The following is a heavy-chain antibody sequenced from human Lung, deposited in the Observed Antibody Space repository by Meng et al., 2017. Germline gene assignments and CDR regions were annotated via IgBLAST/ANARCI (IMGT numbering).Heavy chain of an antibody. CDR1: GFSFSSYA. CDR3: AKYSYGLGDYLGY. J-gene: IGHJ4*02. V-gene: IGHV3-23*01. Sequence: GESLKISCAASGFSFSSYAMSWVRHAPGKGLEWVSALSGGGFTTYYADSVKGRFAISRHNSKNTLYLQMNSLRAEDTALYYCAKYSYGLGDYLGYWGQGALVTVSS. D-gene: IGHD3-10*01. CDR2: LSGGGFTT.